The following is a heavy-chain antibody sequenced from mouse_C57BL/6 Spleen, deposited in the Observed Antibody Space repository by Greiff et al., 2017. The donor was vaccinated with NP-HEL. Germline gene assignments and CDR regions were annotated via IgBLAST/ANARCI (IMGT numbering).Heavy chain of an antibody. Sequence: QVQLKESGPGLVQPSQSLSITCTVSGFSLTSYGVHWVRQSPGKGLEWLGVIWSGGSTDYNAAFISRLSISKDNSKSQVFFKMNSLQADDKAIYYCARRTTVVATNYFDYWGQGTTLTVSS. CDR2: IWSGGST. CDR1: GFSLTSYG. J-gene: IGHJ2*01. CDR3: ARRTTVVATNYFDY. D-gene: IGHD1-1*01. V-gene: IGHV2-2*01.